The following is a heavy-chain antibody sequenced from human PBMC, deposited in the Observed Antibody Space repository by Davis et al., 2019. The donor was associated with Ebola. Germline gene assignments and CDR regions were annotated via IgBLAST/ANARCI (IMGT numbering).Heavy chain of an antibody. Sequence: AASVKVSCKASGYTFINYDINWVRQATGQGLEWVGWMNPNSGNTGYAQKFQGRVTMTRNTSINTAYMELSSLRSEDTAVYYCSREKIVGATPVAVGFDYWGQGTLVTVSS. J-gene: IGHJ4*02. D-gene: IGHD1-26*01. CDR2: MNPNSGNT. CDR1: GYTFINYD. V-gene: IGHV1-8*01. CDR3: SREKIVGATPVAVGFDY.